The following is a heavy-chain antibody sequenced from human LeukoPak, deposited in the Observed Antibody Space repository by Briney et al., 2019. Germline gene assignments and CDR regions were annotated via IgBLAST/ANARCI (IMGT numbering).Heavy chain of an antibody. D-gene: IGHD3-10*01. J-gene: IGHJ4*02. CDR2: IYYSGST. V-gene: IGHV4-39*07. CDR1: GGSISSSSYY. Sequence: SETLSLTCTVSGGSISSSSYYWGWIRQPPGKGLEWIGSIYYSGSTYYNPSLKSRVTISVDTSKNQFSLKLSSVTAADTAVYYCARAGDYYGSGSPTYYFDYWGQGTLVTVSS. CDR3: ARAGDYYGSGSPTYYFDY.